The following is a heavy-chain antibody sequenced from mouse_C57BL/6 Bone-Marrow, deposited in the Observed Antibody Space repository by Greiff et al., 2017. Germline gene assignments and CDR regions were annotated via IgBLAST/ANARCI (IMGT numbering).Heavy chain of an antibody. V-gene: IGHV7-3*01. J-gene: IGHJ4*01. CDR3: ASLAYYAMDY. Sequence: EVQLVESGGGLVQPGGSLSLSCAASGFTFPDYYMSWVRQPPGKALEWLGFIRNKANGYTTEYSASVKGRFTISRDNFQSILYLQMNALRAEDSATYYCASLAYYAMDYWGQGTSVTVSS. CDR2: IRNKANGYTT. CDR1: GFTFPDYY.